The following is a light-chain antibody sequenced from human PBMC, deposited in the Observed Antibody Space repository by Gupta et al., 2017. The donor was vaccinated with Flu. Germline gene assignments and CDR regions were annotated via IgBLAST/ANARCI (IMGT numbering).Light chain of an antibody. Sequence: PSSLSASVGDRVTITCRASHGISTFLAWFQQKPGKAPKSLIYGASSLHTGVPSKFTGSGSGTDFTLTINSLQPEDFATYYCQQYSTFPYTFGQGTKLEIK. CDR2: GAS. V-gene: IGKV1-16*02. J-gene: IGKJ2*01. CDR1: HGISTF. CDR3: QQYSTFPYT.